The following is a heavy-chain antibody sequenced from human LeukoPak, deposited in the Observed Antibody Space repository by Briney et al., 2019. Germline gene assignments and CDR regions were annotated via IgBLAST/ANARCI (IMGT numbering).Heavy chain of an antibody. CDR2: IRRKAHGGTT. J-gene: IGHJ4*02. D-gene: IGHD3-22*01. V-gene: IGHV3-49*04. CDR1: GFTFGDYA. CDR3: TRVTYYYDNSGYFHFDS. Sequence: SGGSLRLSWTTSGFTFGDYAMSWVRQAPGKGLEWVSFIRRKAHGGTTEYAASVKGRFSSSRDDSKSIAYLQMNSLKTEDTAVYFCTRVTYYYDNSGYFHFDSWGQGSLVTVSS.